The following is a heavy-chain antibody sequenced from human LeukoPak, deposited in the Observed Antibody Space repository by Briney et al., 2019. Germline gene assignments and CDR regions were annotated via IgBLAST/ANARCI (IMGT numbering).Heavy chain of an antibody. CDR1: GGSISSYY. Sequence: KPAETLSLTCAVSGGSISSYYWSWIRQPPGKGLEWIGYINYSGSSNYNPSLKSRVTISVSTSKNHFSLKLSSVTAADTAVYYCARVSYYDSSGNDAFDIWGQGTMVTVSS. CDR2: INYSGSS. D-gene: IGHD3-22*01. J-gene: IGHJ3*02. V-gene: IGHV4-59*01. CDR3: ARVSYYDSSGNDAFDI.